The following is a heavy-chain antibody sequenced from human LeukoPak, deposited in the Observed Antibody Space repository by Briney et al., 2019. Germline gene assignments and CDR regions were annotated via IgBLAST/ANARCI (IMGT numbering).Heavy chain of an antibody. CDR3: ARSGYSYGRYYYYYGMDV. V-gene: IGHV5-51*01. CDR1: GYSFTSYW. D-gene: IGHD5-18*01. J-gene: IGHJ6*02. Sequence: PGESLKISCKGSGYSFTSYWIGWVRQMPGKGLEWMGIIYPGDSDTRYSPSFQGQVTISVDKSISTAYLQWSSLKASDTAMYYCARSGYSYGRYYYYYGMDVWGQGTTVTVSS. CDR2: IYPGDSDT.